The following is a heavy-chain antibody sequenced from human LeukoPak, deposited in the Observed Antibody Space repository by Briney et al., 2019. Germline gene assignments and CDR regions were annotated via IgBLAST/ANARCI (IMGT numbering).Heavy chain of an antibody. J-gene: IGHJ3*02. CDR2: IYYSGST. CDR1: GGPISSSSYY. D-gene: IGHD3-10*01. CDR3: ARRELLSTPDAFDI. V-gene: IGHV4-39*01. Sequence: SETLSLTCTVSGGPISSSSYYWGWIRQPPGKGLEWIGSIYYSGSTYYNPSLKSRVTISVDTSKNQFSLKVSPVTAADTAVYYCARRELLSTPDAFDIWGQGTMVTVSS.